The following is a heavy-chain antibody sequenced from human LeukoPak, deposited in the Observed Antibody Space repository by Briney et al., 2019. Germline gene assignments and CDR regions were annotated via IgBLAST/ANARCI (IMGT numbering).Heavy chain of an antibody. J-gene: IGHJ4*02. CDR2: IYSGGST. D-gene: IGHD3-22*01. V-gene: IGHV3-53*04. CDR3: AASPKANYDSRANFDY. CDR1: GFTVSSNY. Sequence: PGGSLRLSCAASGFTVSSNYMSWVRQAPGKGLEWVSVIYSGGSTYYADSVKGRFTISRHNSKNTLYLQMNSLRAEDTAVYYCAASPKANYDSRANFDYWGQGTLVTVSS.